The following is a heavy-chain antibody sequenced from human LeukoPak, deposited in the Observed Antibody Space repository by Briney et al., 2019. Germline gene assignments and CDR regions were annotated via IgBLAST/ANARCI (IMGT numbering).Heavy chain of an antibody. CDR1: GGSFSGYY. CDR3: AREPTGDSYYYYYMDV. CDR2: ISSSGSTI. D-gene: IGHD1-14*01. J-gene: IGHJ6*03. Sequence: PSETLSLTCAVYGGSFSGYYMSWIRQAPGKGLEWVSYISSSGSTIYYADSVKGRFTISRDNAKNSLYLQMNSLRAEDTAVYYCAREPTGDSYYYYYMDVWGKGTTVTVSS. V-gene: IGHV3-11*04.